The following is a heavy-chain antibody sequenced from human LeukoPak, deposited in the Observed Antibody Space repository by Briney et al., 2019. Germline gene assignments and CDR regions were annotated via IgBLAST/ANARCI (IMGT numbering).Heavy chain of an antibody. V-gene: IGHV1-2*02. J-gene: IGHJ4*02. Sequence: ASVKVSCKASGYSFATKYMHWVRQAHGQGVEWMGWINPARGVTHYAQKFQGRVTISRDTSSTTVYMELTGLISDDTAMYYCARSRWELDADYWGQGTLVTVSS. D-gene: IGHD1-26*01. CDR1: GYSFATKY. CDR3: ARSRWELDADY. CDR2: INPARGVT.